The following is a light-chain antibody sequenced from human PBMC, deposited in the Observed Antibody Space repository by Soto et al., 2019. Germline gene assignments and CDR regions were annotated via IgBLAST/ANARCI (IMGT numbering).Light chain of an antibody. CDR2: DAS. CDR3: HKYNSWWT. J-gene: IGKJ1*01. Sequence: DIQMTQSPSTLSASVGDRVTITCRASQSISSWLAWYQQKPGKAPKLLIYDASSLESGDPSRFSGSETGTEYTLTISSLQLDDLATYYCHKYNSWWTCGQGTKGEIK. V-gene: IGKV1-5*01. CDR1: QSISSW.